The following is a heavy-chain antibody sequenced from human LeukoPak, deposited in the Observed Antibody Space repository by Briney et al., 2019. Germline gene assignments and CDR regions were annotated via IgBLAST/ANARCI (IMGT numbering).Heavy chain of an antibody. J-gene: IGHJ4*02. CDR2: ISNNGITT. V-gene: IGHV3-74*03. Sequence: GGSLRLSCVGSGFTFSNFWMHWVRQAPGKGPVWVSRISNNGITTTDADSVRGRFTISRDNAKNTLYLQMNSLRAEDTAVYYCARDPYYYDSSGYSPWGEGTLVTVSS. D-gene: IGHD3-22*01. CDR1: GFTFSNFW. CDR3: ARDPYYYDSSGYSP.